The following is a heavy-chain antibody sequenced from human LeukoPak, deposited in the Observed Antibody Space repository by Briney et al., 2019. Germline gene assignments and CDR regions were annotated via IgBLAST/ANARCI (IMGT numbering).Heavy chain of an antibody. Sequence: GGSLRLSCAASGFTFSSYSMNWVRQAPGKGLEWVSSISSSSSYIYYADSVKGRFTTSRDNAKNSLYLQMNSLRAEDTAVYYCARDLSIAARPDYFDYWGQGTLVTVSS. J-gene: IGHJ4*02. V-gene: IGHV3-21*01. CDR1: GFTFSSYS. CDR3: ARDLSIAARPDYFDY. D-gene: IGHD6-6*01. CDR2: ISSSSSYI.